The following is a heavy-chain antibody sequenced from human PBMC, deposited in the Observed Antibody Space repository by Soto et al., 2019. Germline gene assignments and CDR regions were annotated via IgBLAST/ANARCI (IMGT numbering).Heavy chain of an antibody. CDR2: TLPVFNAP. CDR1: GGTLSDHG. V-gene: IGHV1-69*06. Sequence: QVQLEQSGAEVKKPGSSVKVSCKASGGTLSDHGVAWLRQAPGQGLEWMGGTLPVFNAPKYAPRFQGRGTIAADKSTEIAYMELSSLTSEDTALYYCARGVFGSGNYYAGPSAFDIWGQGTMVIVSS. CDR3: ARGVFGSGNYYAGPSAFDI. D-gene: IGHD3-10*01. J-gene: IGHJ3*02.